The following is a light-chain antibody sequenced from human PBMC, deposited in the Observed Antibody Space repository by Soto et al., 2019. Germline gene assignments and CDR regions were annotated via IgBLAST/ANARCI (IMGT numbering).Light chain of an antibody. CDR1: QDIRNE. J-gene: IGKJ4*01. CDR2: VAS. V-gene: IGKV1-17*01. CDR3: LQHNNYPPLT. Sequence: DIQMTQSPSSVSASVGDRVTITCRASQDIRNELAWYQHKPGKAPKRLIYVASTLQSGVPSRFSGSASGTEFTLTLSSLQPEDFATYYCLQHNNYPPLTFGGGTKVEIK.